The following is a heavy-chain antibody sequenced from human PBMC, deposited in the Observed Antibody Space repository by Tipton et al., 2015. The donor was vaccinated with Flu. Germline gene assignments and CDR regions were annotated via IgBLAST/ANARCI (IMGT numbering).Heavy chain of an antibody. J-gene: IGHJ4*02. V-gene: IGHV4-39*07. CDR2: IYYSGST. D-gene: IGHD6-6*01. Sequence: TLSLTCTVSGGSISSSSYYWGWSRQPPGKGLEWIGSIYYSGSTYYNPSLKSRVTISVDTSKNQLSLKLSSVTAADTAVYYCASVAARGAGYWGQGTLVTVSS. CDR3: ASVAARGAGY. CDR1: GGSISSSSYY.